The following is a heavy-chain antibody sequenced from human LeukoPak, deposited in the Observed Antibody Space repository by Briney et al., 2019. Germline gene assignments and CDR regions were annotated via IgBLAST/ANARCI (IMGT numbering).Heavy chain of an antibody. CDR2: ISWNSGSI. Sequence: GRSLRLSCAASGFTFDDYAMHRVRQAPGKGLEWVSGISWNSGSIGYADSVKGRFTISRDNAKNSLYLQMNSLRAEDMALYYCASRSLLGAFDIWGQGTMVTVSS. V-gene: IGHV3-9*03. CDR3: ASRSLLGAFDI. J-gene: IGHJ3*02. CDR1: GFTFDDYA.